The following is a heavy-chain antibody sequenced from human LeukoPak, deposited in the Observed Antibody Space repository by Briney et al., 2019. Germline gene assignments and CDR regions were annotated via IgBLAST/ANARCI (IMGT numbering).Heavy chain of an antibody. V-gene: IGHV1-69*05. CDR2: IIPIFGTA. J-gene: IGHJ5*02. CDR1: GGTFSSYA. CDR3: ARGYCSSTSCYVDWFDP. Sequence: GSSVKVSCKAPGGTFSSYAISWVRQAPGQGLEWMGRIIPIFGTANYAQKFQGRVTITTDESTSTAYMELSSLRSEDTAVYYCARGYCSSTSCYVDWFDPWGQGTLVTVSS. D-gene: IGHD2-2*01.